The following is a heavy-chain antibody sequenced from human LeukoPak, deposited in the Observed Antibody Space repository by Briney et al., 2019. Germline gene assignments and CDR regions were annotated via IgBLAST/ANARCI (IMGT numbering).Heavy chain of an antibody. J-gene: IGHJ6*03. V-gene: IGHV3-48*03. D-gene: IGHD2-15*01. Sequence: GGSLRLSCAASGFTFSSYEMNWVRQAPGKGLEWVSYISSSGSTIYYADSVKGRFTISRENSKKTLYFQMTSLRAEDTAIYYCARHPPRYCTGGNCESSFYSYMDVWGKGTTVTASS. CDR2: ISSSGSTI. CDR1: GFTFSSYE. CDR3: ARHPPRYCTGGNCESSFYSYMDV.